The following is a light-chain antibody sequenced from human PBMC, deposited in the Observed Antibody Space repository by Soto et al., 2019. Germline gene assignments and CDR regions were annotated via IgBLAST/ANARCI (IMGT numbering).Light chain of an antibody. V-gene: IGKV3-11*01. Sequence: EIGLTQSPATLSLSPGERATLSCRASQSVSSYLAWYQQKPGQAPRLLIYDASNRATRIPARFSGSGSGTDFTLTISSLEPEDFAVYYCQQRSNWPPLTFGGGTKVEIK. CDR2: DAS. CDR3: QQRSNWPPLT. J-gene: IGKJ4*01. CDR1: QSVSSY.